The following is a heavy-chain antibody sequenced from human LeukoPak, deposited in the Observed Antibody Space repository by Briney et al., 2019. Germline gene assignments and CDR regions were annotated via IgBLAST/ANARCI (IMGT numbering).Heavy chain of an antibody. CDR2: ISRGGGSI. CDR3: ARAPPYCGGDCCDWYFDL. Sequence: GSLRLSCAASGFTFSSYSMNWVRQPPGKGLEWVSSISRGGGSIYSQASLKGRFPISKNDAKNSLYRQMNTRRVWNTAVYSCARAPPYCGGDCCDWYFDLWGGGTLVTVSS. D-gene: IGHD2-21*02. V-gene: IGHV3-21*01. J-gene: IGHJ2*01. CDR1: GFTFSSYS.